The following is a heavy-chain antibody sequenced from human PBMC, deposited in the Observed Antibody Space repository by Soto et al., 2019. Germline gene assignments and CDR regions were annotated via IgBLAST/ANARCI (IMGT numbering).Heavy chain of an antibody. CDR1: GGSIGSSKW. Sequence: QVQLQESGPGLVKPSGTLSLTWAVSGGSIGSSKWWSWVRQPPRKRLEWIGEIYHSGSTHYNPSLKSRVTISVDKSKNQFALKLSSVTAADTAVYYCARVSGSYYYGMDVWGQGTTVTVSS. CDR3: ARVSGSYYYGMDV. CDR2: IYHSGST. J-gene: IGHJ6*02. V-gene: IGHV4-4*02. D-gene: IGHD1-26*01.